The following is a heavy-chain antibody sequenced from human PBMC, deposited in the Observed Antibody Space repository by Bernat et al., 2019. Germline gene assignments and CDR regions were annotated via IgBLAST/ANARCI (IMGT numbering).Heavy chain of an antibody. D-gene: IGHD3-10*01. CDR3: AKQFGFYDHYYYYYMDV. J-gene: IGHJ6*03. V-gene: IGHV3-30*18. CDR2: ISYDGINK. Sequence: QVQLVESGGGVVQPGRSLRLSCAASGFTFSSYGMHWVRQAPGKGLEWVAVISYDGINKYYADTVKGRFTISRDNSKNTLYLQMKRLRAEDTAVYYCAKQFGFYDHYYYYYMDVWGKGTTVTVSS. CDR1: GFTFSSYG.